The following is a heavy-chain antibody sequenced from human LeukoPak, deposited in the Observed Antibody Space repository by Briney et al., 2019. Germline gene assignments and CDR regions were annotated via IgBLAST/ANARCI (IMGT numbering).Heavy chain of an antibody. Sequence: PGGSLRLSCAASGFTFRFYGMSWVRQAPGMGLKWVSSINDGGSTYYADSVKGRFTISRDNSKNTLYLQMNSLRVEDTAVYYCARDKGTSYLSSFDYWGQGTLVTVSS. CDR1: GFTFRFYG. CDR2: INDGGST. D-gene: IGHD6-6*01. V-gene: IGHV3-23*01. J-gene: IGHJ4*02. CDR3: ARDKGTSYLSSFDY.